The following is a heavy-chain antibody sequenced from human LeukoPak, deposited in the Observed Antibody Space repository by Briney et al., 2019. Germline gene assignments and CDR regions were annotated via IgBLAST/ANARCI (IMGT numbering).Heavy chain of an antibody. CDR3: ARLSLCSGSEGCWFDP. J-gene: IGHJ5*02. CDR2: INHSGRS. D-gene: IGHD1-26*01. CDR1: GGSIRSSYYY. Sequence: NTSETLSLTCTVSGGSIRSSYYYWGWIRQPPGKGLEWIGEINHSGRSNYKPSLKSRVTISVDTSKNQFSLKLSSVTAADTAVYYCARLSLCSGSEGCWFDPWGQGTLVTVSS. V-gene: IGHV4-39*07.